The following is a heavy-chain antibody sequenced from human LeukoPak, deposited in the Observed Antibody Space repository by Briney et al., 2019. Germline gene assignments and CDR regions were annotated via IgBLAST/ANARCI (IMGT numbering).Heavy chain of an antibody. CDR2: VYYTGNT. Sequence: SETLSLTCAVSGDSISYHNYYWDWIRQPPGKGLKWIGTVYYTGNTYYNPSLKSRVAISVDTSKNQFSLQLTSMTAAATDVYYCAILRAMAGHRGGFDFWGRGTMVTVSS. V-gene: IGHV4-39*01. D-gene: IGHD6-19*01. CDR1: GDSISYHNYY. J-gene: IGHJ3*01. CDR3: AILRAMAGHRGGFDF.